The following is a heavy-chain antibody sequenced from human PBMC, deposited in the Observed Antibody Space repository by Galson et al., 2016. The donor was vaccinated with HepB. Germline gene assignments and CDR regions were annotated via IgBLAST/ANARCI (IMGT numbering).Heavy chain of an antibody. CDR1: GFTLRDNY. V-gene: IGHV3-53*05. J-gene: IGHJ2*01. D-gene: IGHD1-26*01. Sequence: SLRLSCAVSGFTLRDNYMNWVRQAPGKGLKWVSVLYSGGATYYADSVRGRFTISRDNSNRLSLQMNSLKADDTAVYFCARIPTDSYHWYLDLWGRGTLVTVSS. CDR2: LYSGGAT. CDR3: ARIPTDSYHWYLDL.